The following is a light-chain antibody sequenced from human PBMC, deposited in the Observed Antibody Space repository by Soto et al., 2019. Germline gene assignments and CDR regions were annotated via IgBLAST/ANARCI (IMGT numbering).Light chain of an antibody. CDR2: DTS. CDR1: QGIGGT. V-gene: IGKV3-15*01. J-gene: IGKJ4*01. Sequence: EVVMTQSPATLSVSPGEGATRSCRASQGIGGTLAWYQHKPGQTPRLLIYDTSTRATGVPARFSGSRSGTEFTLTINSLQSEDFAVYYCQRYNNWPLTFGGGTKVDIK. CDR3: QRYNNWPLT.